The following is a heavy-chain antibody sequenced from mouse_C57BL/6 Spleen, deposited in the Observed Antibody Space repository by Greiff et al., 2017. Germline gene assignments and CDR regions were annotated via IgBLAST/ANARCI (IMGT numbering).Heavy chain of an antibody. CDR3: ARDDYYNDEFEI. V-gene: IGHV1-55*01. CDR2: IYPGSGST. D-gene: IGHD2-3*01. CDR1: GYTFTSYW. J-gene: IGHJ1*03. Sequence: QVQLQQPGAELVKPGASVKMSCKASGYTFTSYWITWVKQRPGQGLEWIGEIYPGSGSTNYNEKFKSKATLTVDTSSSTAYMQLSSLTSEDSAVYYCARDDYYNDEFEIWGIWTTVTVSS.